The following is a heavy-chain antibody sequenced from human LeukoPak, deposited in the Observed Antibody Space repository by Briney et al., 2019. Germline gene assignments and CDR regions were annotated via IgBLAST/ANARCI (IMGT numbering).Heavy chain of an antibody. V-gene: IGHV3-21*01. CDR2: ISSSSSYI. CDR1: GFTFSSYS. J-gene: IGHJ4*02. CDR3: ARDEYSGSSGFDY. D-gene: IGHD6-6*01. Sequence: GGSLRLSCAASGFTFSSYSMNWVRQAPGKGLEWVSSISSSSSYIYYADSVKGRFTISRDNAKNSLYLQMNSLRAEDTAVYYCARDEYSGSSGFDYWGQGTLVTVPS.